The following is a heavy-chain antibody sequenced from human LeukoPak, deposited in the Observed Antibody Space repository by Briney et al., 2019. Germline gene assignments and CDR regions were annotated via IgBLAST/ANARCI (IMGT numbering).Heavy chain of an antibody. Sequence: ASVKVSCKASGYTFTSYDINWVRQATGQGLEWMGWMNPNSGNTGYAQKFQGRVTVTRNTSISTAYMELSSLRSEDTAVYYCARDHGSAYYRAPRHWGQGTLVTVSS. V-gene: IGHV1-8*01. CDR1: GYTFTSYD. J-gene: IGHJ4*02. CDR2: MNPNSGNT. D-gene: IGHD3-10*01. CDR3: ARDHGSAYYRAPRH.